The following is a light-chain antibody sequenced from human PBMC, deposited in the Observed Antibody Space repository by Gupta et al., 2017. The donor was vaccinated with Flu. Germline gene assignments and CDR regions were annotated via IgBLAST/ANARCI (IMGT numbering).Light chain of an antibody. CDR1: QSVLYSSNNKNY. V-gene: IGKV4-1*01. CDR3: QQYYSSPLT. CDR2: WAS. Sequence: LGERATINCKSSQSVLYSSNNKNYLAWFQHKPGQPPKLLIYWASTREPGVPDRFSGSGSGTDFTLTISSLQAEDVAVYYCQQYYSSPLTFGGGTKVEIK. J-gene: IGKJ4*01.